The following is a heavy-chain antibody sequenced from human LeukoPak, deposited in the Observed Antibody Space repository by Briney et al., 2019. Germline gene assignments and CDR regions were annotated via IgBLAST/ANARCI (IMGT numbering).Heavy chain of an antibody. J-gene: IGHJ6*02. Sequence: GASVKVSCKASGYTFTGYYMHWVRQAPGQGLEWMGWINPNSGGTNYAQKFQGWVTMTRDTSISTAYMELSRLRSDDTAVYYCARVRPERITIFGVVNPYGMDVWGQGTTVTVSS. D-gene: IGHD3-3*01. CDR3: ARVRPERITIFGVVNPYGMDV. V-gene: IGHV1-2*04. CDR1: GYTFTGYY. CDR2: INPNSGGT.